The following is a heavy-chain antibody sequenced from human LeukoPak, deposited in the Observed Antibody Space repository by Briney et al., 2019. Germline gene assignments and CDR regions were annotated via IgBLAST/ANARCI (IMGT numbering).Heavy chain of an antibody. D-gene: IGHD2-2*01. CDR1: GFTFSNYA. J-gene: IGHJ4*02. V-gene: IGHV3-64*01. Sequence: PGGPLRLSCAASGFTFSNYAMYWVRQAPGKGLEYVSAISSNGGSTYYANSVKGGFTISRDNSKNTLYLQMGSLRAEDMAVYYCARYRCSSTSCFVDYWGQGTLVTVSS. CDR3: ARYRCSSTSCFVDY. CDR2: ISSNGGST.